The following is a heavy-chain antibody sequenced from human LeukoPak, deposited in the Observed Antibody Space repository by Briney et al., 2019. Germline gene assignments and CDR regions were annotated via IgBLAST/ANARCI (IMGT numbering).Heavy chain of an antibody. CDR3: ARDPGYSAFDL. Sequence: PGGSLRLSCAASGFTFSDYYMSWIRQAPGKGLEWVSYISSSGSTIYYADSVKGRFTISRDNAKNSLFLELNSLRADDKAVFYCARDPGYSAFDLWGQGSLVTVSS. D-gene: IGHD5-12*01. V-gene: IGHV3-11*04. J-gene: IGHJ4*02. CDR2: ISSSGSTI. CDR1: GFTFSDYY.